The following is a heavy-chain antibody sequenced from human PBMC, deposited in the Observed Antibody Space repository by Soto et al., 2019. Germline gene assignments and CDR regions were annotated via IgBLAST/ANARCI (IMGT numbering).Heavy chain of an antibody. V-gene: IGHV4-34*01. Sequence: SETLSRTCAVYGGSFTYYYCTWIRQPPGKGLVWNGEISNSRAANYTPSLKSRVTISEDTTKNQVPLKVSSVAAAATAVFYCARGNHYYGMDVWGQGTTVTVSS. CDR1: GGSFTYYY. J-gene: IGHJ6*02. CDR2: ISNSRAA. CDR3: ARGNHYYGMDV.